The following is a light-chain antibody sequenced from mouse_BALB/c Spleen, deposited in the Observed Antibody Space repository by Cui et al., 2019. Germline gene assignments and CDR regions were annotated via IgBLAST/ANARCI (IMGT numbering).Light chain of an antibody. Sequence: DIVMSQSPSSLAVSVGEKVTMSCKSSQSLLYRSNQKNYLAWYQQKPGQSPKLLIYWASTRESGVPDRFTGSGSGTDFTLTISSEKAEDLAVYYCQQYYSYPPTFGAGTKLELK. CDR1: QSLLYRSNQKNY. V-gene: IGKV8-30*01. CDR2: WAS. CDR3: QQYYSYPPT. J-gene: IGKJ5*01.